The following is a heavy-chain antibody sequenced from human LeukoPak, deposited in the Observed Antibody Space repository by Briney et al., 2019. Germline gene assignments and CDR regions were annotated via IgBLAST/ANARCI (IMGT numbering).Heavy chain of an antibody. V-gene: IGHV3-33*01. CDR3: ARDRETGIAVAGMGCDY. J-gene: IGHJ4*02. CDR1: GFSFSNYG. D-gene: IGHD6-19*01. CDR2: IWYDGSNK. Sequence: GGSLRLSCAASGFSFSNYGFHWVRQAPGKGLEWVAVIWYDGSNKYYADSVKGRFTISRDNSKNTLYLQMNSLRAEDTAVYYCARDRETGIAVAGMGCDYWGQGTLVTVSS.